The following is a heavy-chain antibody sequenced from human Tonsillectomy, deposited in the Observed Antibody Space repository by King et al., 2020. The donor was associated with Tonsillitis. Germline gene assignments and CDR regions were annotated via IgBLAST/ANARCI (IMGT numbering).Heavy chain of an antibody. CDR3: ATDSYYCSGIFAFDI. CDR1: GFTVSSNY. Sequence: QLVQSGGGLVQPGGSLRLSCAASGFTVSSNYMSWVRQAPGKGLEWVSLIYSGGNTYNADSVKGRFTISRDNSKNTLYLQMKTLRAEDPAVYYCATDSYYCSGIFAFDIWGQGTMVTVSS. J-gene: IGHJ3*02. D-gene: IGHD3-10*01. V-gene: IGHV3-66*01. CDR2: IYSGGNT.